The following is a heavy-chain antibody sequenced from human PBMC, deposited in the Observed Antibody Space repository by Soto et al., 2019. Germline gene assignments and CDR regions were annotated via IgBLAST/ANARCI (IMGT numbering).Heavy chain of an antibody. CDR3: ARDHQLPNWPGDYLFDY. CDR2: ISAYSGNT. D-gene: IGHD4-17*01. V-gene: IGHV1-18*04. Sequence: ASVKVSCKASGCTFTSYGISWVRQAPGQGLEWMGWISAYSGNTNYAQKLQGRVTMTTDTSTSTAYMELRSLRSDDTAMYYCARDHQLPNWPGDYLFDYWGQGTLVTVSS. CDR1: GCTFTSYG. J-gene: IGHJ4*02.